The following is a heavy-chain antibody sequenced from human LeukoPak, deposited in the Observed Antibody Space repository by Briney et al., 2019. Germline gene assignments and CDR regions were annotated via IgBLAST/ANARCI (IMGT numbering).Heavy chain of an antibody. D-gene: IGHD6-19*01. CDR1: GFTFSSYS. J-gene: IGHJ4*02. V-gene: IGHV3-21*01. CDR3: ARDSIAVAHLGFDY. CDR2: ISSSSSYI. Sequence: PGGSLRLSCAASGFTFSSYSMNWVRQAPGKGLEWVSSISSSSSYIYYADSVKGRFTISRDDAKNSLYLRMNSLRAEDTAVYYCARDSIAVAHLGFDYWGQGTLVTVSS.